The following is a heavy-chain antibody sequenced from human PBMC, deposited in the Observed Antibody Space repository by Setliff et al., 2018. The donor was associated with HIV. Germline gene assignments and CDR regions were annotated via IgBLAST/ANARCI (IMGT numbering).Heavy chain of an antibody. D-gene: IGHD3-3*01. CDR3: ARGGLNDYTLFYDF. CDR2: INPSGSA. Sequence: SETLSLTCAVYGGSFSGYYWSWIRQPPGKGLEWIGEINPSGSANYSPSLKSRVTISVDTSKNEFSLKLGSVTAADTAVYFCARGGLNDYTLFYDFWGQGTLVTVSS. CDR1: GGSFSGYY. V-gene: IGHV4-34*01. J-gene: IGHJ4*01.